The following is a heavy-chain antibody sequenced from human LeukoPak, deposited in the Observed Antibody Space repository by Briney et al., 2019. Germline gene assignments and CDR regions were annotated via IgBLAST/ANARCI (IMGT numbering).Heavy chain of an antibody. J-gene: IGHJ6*03. CDR3: AREAGYSSSWYTFGYYYYYMDV. CDR2: ISSNSDFI. CDR1: GFTFSRYS. V-gene: IGHV3-21*01. D-gene: IGHD6-13*01. Sequence: GGSLRLSCAASGFTFSRYSMNWVRQAPGKGLEWVSSISSNSDFIYYADSVQGRFTISRDNAKNSLYLQMNSLRAEDTAVYYCAREAGYSSSWYTFGYYYYYMDVWGKGTTVTVSS.